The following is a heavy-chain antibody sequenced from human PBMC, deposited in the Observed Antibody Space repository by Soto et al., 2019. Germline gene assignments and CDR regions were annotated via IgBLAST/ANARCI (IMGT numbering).Heavy chain of an antibody. CDR3: ASHRAGLYYGMDV. CDR1: GGSVSSGSYY. CDR2: IYYRGST. Sequence: SETLSLTCTVSGGSVSSGSYYWSWIRQPPGKGLEWIGYIYYRGSTNYNPSLRSRVTISVDTSKNQFSLKLSSVTAAETAVYYCASHRAGLYYGMDVWGKGTTVTVS. V-gene: IGHV4-61*01. J-gene: IGHJ6*04.